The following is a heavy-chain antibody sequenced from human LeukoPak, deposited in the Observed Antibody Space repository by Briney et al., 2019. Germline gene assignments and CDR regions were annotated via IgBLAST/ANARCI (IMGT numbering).Heavy chain of an antibody. CDR1: GFTFSSYA. V-gene: IGHV3-23*01. Sequence: GASLRLSCAASGFTFSSYAMSWVRQAPGKGLEWVSAISGSGGSTYYADSVKGRFTISRDNSKNTLYLQMNSLRAEDTAVYYCAKALEGPNWFDPWGQETLVTVSS. CDR2: ISGSGGST. J-gene: IGHJ5*02. CDR3: AKALEGPNWFDP.